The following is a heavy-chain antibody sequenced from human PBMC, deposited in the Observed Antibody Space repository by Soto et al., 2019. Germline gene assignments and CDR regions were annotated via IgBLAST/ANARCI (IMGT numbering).Heavy chain of an antibody. J-gene: IGHJ4*02. CDR1: GGSISSYY. CDR2: IYYSGST. D-gene: IGHD3-22*01. Sequence: QVQLQESGPGLMKPSETLSLTCTVSGGSISSYYWSWIRQPPGKGLEWSGSIYYSGSTNSNPSLQSRVTMSVDTSKNQFSLKLSSVTAADTAVYYCARFASDISGYYIFNYWGQGTLVTVSS. V-gene: IGHV4-59*01. CDR3: ARFASDISGYYIFNY.